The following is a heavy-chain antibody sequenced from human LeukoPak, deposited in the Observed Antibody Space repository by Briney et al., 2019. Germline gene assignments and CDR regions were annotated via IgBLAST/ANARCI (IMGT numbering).Heavy chain of an antibody. Sequence: GGSLRLSCAASGFTFSSYGMHWVRQAPGKGLEWVAVIWYDGSNKYYADSVKGRFTISRDNSKNTLYLQMNSLRAEDTAVYYCASSTVTTGYYYYYGMAVWGQGTTVTVSS. D-gene: IGHD4-17*01. CDR3: ASSTVTTGYYYYYGMAV. V-gene: IGHV3-33*08. CDR1: GFTFSSYG. CDR2: IWYDGSNK. J-gene: IGHJ6*02.